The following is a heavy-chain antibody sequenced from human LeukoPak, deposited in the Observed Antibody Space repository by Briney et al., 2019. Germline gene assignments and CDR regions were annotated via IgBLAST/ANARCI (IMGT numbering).Heavy chain of an antibody. CDR2: ISYDGSNK. D-gene: IGHD1-7*01. CDR3: AREQLNYHDAFDI. CDR1: GFTFSSYG. J-gene: IGHJ3*02. V-gene: IGHV3-30*03. Sequence: PGGSLRLSCAASGFTFSSYGMHWVRQAPGKGLEWVAVISYDGSNKYYADSVKGRFTISRDNSKNTLYLQMSSLRPEDTAVYYCAREQLNYHDAFDIWGQGTMVTVSS.